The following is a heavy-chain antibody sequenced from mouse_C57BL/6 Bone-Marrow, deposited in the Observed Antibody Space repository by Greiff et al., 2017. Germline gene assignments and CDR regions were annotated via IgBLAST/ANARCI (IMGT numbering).Heavy chain of an antibody. CDR3: ARDLDWVYAMDY. Sequence: EVQLVESGGGLVKPGGSLKLSCAASGFTFSSYAMSWVRQTPEKRLEWVATISDGGSYTYYPDNVKGRFTISRDNAKDNLYLQLSHLKSEDTAMYYCARDLDWVYAMDYGGRGTSVTVSS. V-gene: IGHV5-4*01. D-gene: IGHD4-1*01. CDR1: GFTFSSYA. CDR2: ISDGGSYT. J-gene: IGHJ4*01.